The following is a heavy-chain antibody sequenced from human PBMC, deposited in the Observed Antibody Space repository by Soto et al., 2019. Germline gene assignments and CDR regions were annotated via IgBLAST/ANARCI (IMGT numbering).Heavy chain of an antibody. CDR3: AREGVYYSKSLLHHYYYYMGV. D-gene: IGHD4-4*01. CDR1: GFTFSSYS. Sequence: GGSLRLSCATSGFTFSSYSMNWVRQAPGKGMEWVSSISSSSSYIYYADSVKGRFTISRDNAKNSLYLQMNGLRAEDTAVYYCAREGVYYSKSLLHHYYYYMGVWGKGTTVTGSS. CDR2: ISSSSSYI. J-gene: IGHJ6*03. V-gene: IGHV3-21*01.